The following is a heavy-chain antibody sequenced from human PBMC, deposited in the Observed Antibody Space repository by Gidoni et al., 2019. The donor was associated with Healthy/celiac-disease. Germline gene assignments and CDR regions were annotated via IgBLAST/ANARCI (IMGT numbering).Heavy chain of an antibody. CDR1: GYTLTALS. Sequence: VPLVQSGAEVKKPWASVTVSCKSSGYTLTALSMHWVRQGPGKGLEWMGGFDPEDGETIYAQKFQGRVTMTEDTSTDTAYMELSSLRSEDTAVYYCATVDTTGYEAFDIWGQGTMVTVSS. J-gene: IGHJ3*02. V-gene: IGHV1-24*01. CDR2: FDPEDGET. CDR3: ATVDTTGYEAFDI. D-gene: IGHD4-17*01.